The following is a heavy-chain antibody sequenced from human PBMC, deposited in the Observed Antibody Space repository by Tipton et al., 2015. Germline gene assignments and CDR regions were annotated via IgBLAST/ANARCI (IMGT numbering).Heavy chain of an antibody. CDR1: GFDFYSYS. V-gene: IGHV3-48*01. CDR2: ISRTSGTI. Sequence: SLRLSCAAFGFDFYSYSMNWVRQAPGKGLEWVSYISRTSGTIHYADSVKGRFTISRDNSKSTLYLQMSSLRVEDTAVYYCAKVGPGTSHIVVVVNVANFDDWGQGTLVTVSS. J-gene: IGHJ4*02. CDR3: AKVGPGTSHIVVVVNVANFDD. D-gene: IGHD2-15*01.